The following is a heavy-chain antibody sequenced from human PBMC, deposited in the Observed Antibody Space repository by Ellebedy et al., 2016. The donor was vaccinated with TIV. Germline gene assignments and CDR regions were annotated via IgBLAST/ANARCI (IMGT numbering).Heavy chain of an antibody. CDR1: DGSITNYY. J-gene: IGHJ5*02. CDR3: ARRVAMVGVGAESWLDP. D-gene: IGHD3-22*01. V-gene: IGHV4-59*01. CDR2: IHYSRGT. Sequence: SETLSLTCTVSDGSITNYYWNWIRQTPGKGLEWLGHIHYSRGTIYNPSLTGRVAISIETSKNQFSLRLTSVSAADTAIDYCARRVAMVGVGAESWLDPWGQGVLVTVSS.